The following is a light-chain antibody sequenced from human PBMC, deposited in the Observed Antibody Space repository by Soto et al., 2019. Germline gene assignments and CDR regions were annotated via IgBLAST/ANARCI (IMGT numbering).Light chain of an antibody. CDR2: KAS. CDR1: QSISSW. CDR3: LHFNSYPWT. J-gene: IGKJ1*01. V-gene: IGKV1-5*03. Sequence: DIQMTQSPSTLSASVGDRVTITCRASQSISSWLAWYQQKPGKAPKLLINKASSLESGVPSRFSGSGSGTEFTLTISSLQPDDFATYYCLHFNSYPWTFGQGTKVDIK.